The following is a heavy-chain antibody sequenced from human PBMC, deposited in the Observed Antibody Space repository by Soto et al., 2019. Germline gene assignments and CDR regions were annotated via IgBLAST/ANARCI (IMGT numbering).Heavy chain of an antibody. Sequence: PGWSLRLSCAASGFTFSSYWMSLVRQAPGKGLEWVANIKQDGSEKYYVDSVKGRFTISRDNAKNSLYLQMNSLRAEDTAVYYCARDSRPIVVVFGMEVWGEGTKVTVSS. D-gene: IGHD3-22*01. CDR1: GFTFSSYW. CDR2: IKQDGSEK. J-gene: IGHJ6*02. V-gene: IGHV3-7*01. CDR3: ARDSRPIVVVFGMEV.